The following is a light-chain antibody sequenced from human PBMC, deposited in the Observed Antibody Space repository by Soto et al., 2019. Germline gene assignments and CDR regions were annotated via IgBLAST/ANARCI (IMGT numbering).Light chain of an antibody. Sequence: EILLTQSPATLSLSPGERATLSCRASQSVSSNLAWYQQKPGQAPRLLIYDTSNRATGVPARFSGSGSGTDFTLTISSLEPEDFAVYYCQQRYNWPPITVGQGTRLEIK. CDR3: QQRYNWPPIT. CDR2: DTS. J-gene: IGKJ5*01. V-gene: IGKV3-11*01. CDR1: QSVSSN.